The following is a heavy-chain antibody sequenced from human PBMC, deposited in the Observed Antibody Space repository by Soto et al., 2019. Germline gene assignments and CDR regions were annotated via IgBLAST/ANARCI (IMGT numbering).Heavy chain of an antibody. D-gene: IGHD1-1*01. V-gene: IGHV1-46*01. CDR2: INPSGGST. CDR3: ARKRQLGDYYYGMDV. Sequence: ASVKVSCKASGYTFTSYYMHWVRQAPGQGLEWMGIINPSGGSTSYAQKFQGRVTMTRDTSTSTVYMELSSLRSEDTAVYYCARKRQLGDYYYGMDVWGQGTTVTVSS. J-gene: IGHJ6*02. CDR1: GYTFTSYY.